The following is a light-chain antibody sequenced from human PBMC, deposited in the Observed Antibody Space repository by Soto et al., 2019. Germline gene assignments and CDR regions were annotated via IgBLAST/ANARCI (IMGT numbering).Light chain of an antibody. V-gene: IGKV1-39*01. CDR2: AAS. CDR1: QSVSSS. Sequence: DRVTITCRASQSVSSSLNWYQQKPGKVPNLLIYAASSLQTGVPSRFSGSGSGTDFTLTISSLQPEDFATYYCQQSYKSPPTFGPGTKVDI. CDR3: QQSYKSPPT. J-gene: IGKJ1*01.